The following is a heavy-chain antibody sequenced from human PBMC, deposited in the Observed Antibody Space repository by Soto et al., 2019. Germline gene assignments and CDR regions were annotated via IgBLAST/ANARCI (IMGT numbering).Heavy chain of an antibody. J-gene: IGHJ5*02. D-gene: IGHD1-1*01. CDR2: IWYDGSNK. V-gene: IGHV3-33*01. Sequence: PGKGLEWVAVIWYDGSNKYYADSVKGRFTISRDNSKNTLYLQMNSLRAEDTAVYYCARDRRAKLQSGPVSLTVQHKRFDPGGQGNLATV. CDR3: ARDRRAKLQSGPVSLTVQHKRFDP.